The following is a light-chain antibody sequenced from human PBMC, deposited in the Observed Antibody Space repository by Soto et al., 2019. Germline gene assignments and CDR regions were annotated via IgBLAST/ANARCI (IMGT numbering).Light chain of an antibody. CDR1: SGAVGGYNS. Sequence: QSALIKPASWLGLPGRWLPTSCIEPSGAVGGYNSVSWFQRHPSKAPKLIIYEVSHRPSGVSIRFSGSKSGNTASLTISGLQAEDEADYYCNSYRHSTTLVFGTGTKLTVL. CDR3: NSYRHSTTLV. V-gene: IGLV2-14*01. CDR2: EVS. J-gene: IGLJ1*01.